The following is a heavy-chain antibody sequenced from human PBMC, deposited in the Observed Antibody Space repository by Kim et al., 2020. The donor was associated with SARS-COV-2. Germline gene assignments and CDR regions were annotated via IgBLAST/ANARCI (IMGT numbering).Heavy chain of an antibody. V-gene: IGHV3-23*01. J-gene: IGHJ4*02. CDR3: AKDGGTDGPFYYFDY. D-gene: IGHD3-3*01. Sequence: DSVKGRFTISRDNTKNTLYLQMNSLRAEDTAVYYCAKDGGTDGPFYYFDYWGQGTLVTVSS.